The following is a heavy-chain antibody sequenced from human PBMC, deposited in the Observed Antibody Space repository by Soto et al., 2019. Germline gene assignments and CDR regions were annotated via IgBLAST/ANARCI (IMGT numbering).Heavy chain of an antibody. V-gene: IGHV1-8*01. CDR2: MNPNSGNT. CDR3: ARERVRGMDV. Sequence: QVQLVQSGAEVKKPGASVKVSCEASGYTVTSYDINWVRQDTGQGLEWMGWMNPNSGNTGYAQKFQGRVTMTRNTSISTAYMKLSSLSSEDTAVYYCARERVRGMDVSGPGTTVTVSS. J-gene: IGHJ6*02. CDR1: GYTVTSYD.